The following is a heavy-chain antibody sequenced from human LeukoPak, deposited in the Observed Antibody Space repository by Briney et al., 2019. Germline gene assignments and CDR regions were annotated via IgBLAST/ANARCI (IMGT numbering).Heavy chain of an antibody. CDR3: ARERPPDYDYVWGSYRADAFDI. CDR2: IYYSGST. CDR1: GGSISSSSYY. V-gene: IGHV4-39*07. D-gene: IGHD3-16*02. J-gene: IGHJ3*02. Sequence: SETLSLTCTVSGGSISSSSYYWGWIRQPPGKGLEWIGSIYYSGSTYYNPSLKSRVTMSVDTSKNQFSLKLSSVTAADTAVYYCARERPPDYDYVWGSYRADAFDIWGQGTMVTVSS.